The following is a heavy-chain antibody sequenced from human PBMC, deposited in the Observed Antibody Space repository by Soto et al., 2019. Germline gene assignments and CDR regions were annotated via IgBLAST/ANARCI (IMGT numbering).Heavy chain of an antibody. CDR3: ATMGTPATGLYYFDY. CDR2: ISYSGSA. Sequence: PSETLSLTCTVSGGSISSGNYYWSWIRQPPGKGLEWIGFISYSGSAYYNQSLKSRVAISVDTSKNQFSLNLSFVTAADTSVYYCATMGTPATGLYYFDYWGQGTLVTVSS. V-gene: IGHV4-30-4*01. D-gene: IGHD2-15*01. CDR1: GGSISSGNYY. J-gene: IGHJ4*02.